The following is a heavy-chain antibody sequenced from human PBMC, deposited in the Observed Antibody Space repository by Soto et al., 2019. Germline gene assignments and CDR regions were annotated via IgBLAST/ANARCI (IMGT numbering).Heavy chain of an antibody. D-gene: IGHD2-21*02. J-gene: IGHJ2*01. CDR1: GYTFYDFG. Sequence: ASVKVSCKASGYTFYDFGMHWVRQAPGQRLEWMGWIDPDKGNTKYSEKFQDRVTISRDKSASTVYMELSSLRSEDTAVYYCAKDSWVTTWYFDLWGGGTLVTVSS. CDR3: AKDSWVTTWYFDL. CDR2: IDPDKGNT. V-gene: IGHV1-3*01.